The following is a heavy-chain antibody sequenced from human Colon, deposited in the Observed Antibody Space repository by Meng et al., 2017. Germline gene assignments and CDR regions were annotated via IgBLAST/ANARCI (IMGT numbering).Heavy chain of an antibody. CDR3: ASSDYYRSDY. CDR2: TSHSGST. J-gene: IGHJ4*02. V-gene: IGHV4-4*02. CDR1: GGSISRSDW. Sequence: QVQLQASGPGLVKPSETLSPPCAVSGGSISRSDWWSWVRQPPGKGLEWIGETSHSGSTNYSPSLKSRVTISLDKSKNQLSLKLNSVTAADTAVYYCASSDYYRSDYWGQGTLVTVSS. D-gene: IGHD3-22*01.